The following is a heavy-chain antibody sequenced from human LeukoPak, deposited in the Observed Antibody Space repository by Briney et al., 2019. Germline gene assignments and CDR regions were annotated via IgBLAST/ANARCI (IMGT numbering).Heavy chain of an antibody. J-gene: IGHJ4*02. Sequence: PSETLSLTCTVSGGSISSSSYYWGWIRQPPGKGLEWIGSIYYSGSTYYNPSLKSRVTISVDTSKNQFSLKLSSVTAADTAVYYCARDTRPRRDDYPGPGGYWGQETLVTVSS. V-gene: IGHV4-39*02. CDR3: ARDTRPRRDDYPGPGGY. CDR2: IYYSGST. D-gene: IGHD5-24*01. CDR1: GGSISSSSYY.